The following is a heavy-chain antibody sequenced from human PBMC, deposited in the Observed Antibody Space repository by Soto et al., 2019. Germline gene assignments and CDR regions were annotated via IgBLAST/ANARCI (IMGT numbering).Heavy chain of an antibody. V-gene: IGHV1-69*13. Sequence: RASVKVSCKASGGTFSSYAISWVRQAPGQGLEWMGGIIPIFGTANYAQKFQGRVTITADESTSTAYMELSSLRSEDTAVYYCAREGHDYVWGTPPLGRFDPWGQGTLVTVSS. CDR3: AREGHDYVWGTPPLGRFDP. CDR1: GGTFSSYA. CDR2: IIPIFGTA. J-gene: IGHJ5*02. D-gene: IGHD3-16*01.